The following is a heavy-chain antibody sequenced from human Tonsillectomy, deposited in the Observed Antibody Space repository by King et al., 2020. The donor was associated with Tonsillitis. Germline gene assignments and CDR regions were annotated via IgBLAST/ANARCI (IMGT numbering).Heavy chain of an antibody. CDR2: ISYDGSNK. CDR3: AKDGGAFDY. J-gene: IGHJ4*02. D-gene: IGHD3-16*01. V-gene: IGHV3-30*18. Sequence: VQLVESGGGVVQPGRSLRLSCAASGFTFRSYGIHWVRQAPGKGLEWVALISYDGSNKYYADSVRGRFTISRDNSKNTLYLQMNSLRAEDTAVYYCAKDGGAFDYWGQGTLVTVSS. CDR1: GFTFRSYG.